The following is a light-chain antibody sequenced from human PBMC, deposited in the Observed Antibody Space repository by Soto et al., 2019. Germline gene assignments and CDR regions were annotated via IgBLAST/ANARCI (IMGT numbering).Light chain of an antibody. CDR2: AAS. J-gene: IGKJ2*01. Sequence: VTITCRASQSISSYLNWYQQKPGKAPKLLIYAASSLQSGVPSRFSGSGSGTDFTLTTSSLQPEDFATYYCQQSYSTPPYTFGHGTKVDI. CDR1: QSISSY. CDR3: QQSYSTPPYT. V-gene: IGKV1-39*01.